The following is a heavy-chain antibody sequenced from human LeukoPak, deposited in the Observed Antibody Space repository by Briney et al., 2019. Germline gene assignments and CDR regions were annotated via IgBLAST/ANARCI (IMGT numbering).Heavy chain of an antibody. Sequence: GGSLRLSCAASGFTFSSYEMNWVRQAPGKGLEWVSYISSSGSTIYYADSVKGRFTISRDNAKNSLYLQMNSLRAEDTAVYYCARAFQELPQLYYYYMDVWGKGTTVTVSS. CDR1: GFTFSSYE. CDR3: ARAFQELPQLYYYYMDV. CDR2: ISSSGSTI. D-gene: IGHD6-13*01. J-gene: IGHJ6*03. V-gene: IGHV3-48*03.